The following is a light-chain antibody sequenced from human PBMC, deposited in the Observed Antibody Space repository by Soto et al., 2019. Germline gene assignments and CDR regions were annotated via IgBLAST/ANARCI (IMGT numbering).Light chain of an antibody. CDR2: GNS. Sequence: QSVLTQPPSVSGAPGQRVTISCTGSSSNIGAGYDVHWYQQRPGTAPKLLIYGNSNRPSGVPDRFSGSKSGTSASLAITGVQAEDEADYYCRSYDSSLSGNVVFGGGTKLTVL. V-gene: IGLV1-40*01. J-gene: IGLJ2*01. CDR3: RSYDSSLSGNVV. CDR1: SSNIGAGYD.